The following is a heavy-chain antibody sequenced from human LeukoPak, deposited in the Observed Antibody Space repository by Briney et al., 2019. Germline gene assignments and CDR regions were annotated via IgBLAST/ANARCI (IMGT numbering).Heavy chain of an antibody. J-gene: IGHJ6*03. Sequence: ASVKVSCKASGYTFTSYGISWVRQAPGQGLEWMGWISAYNGNTNYAQKLQGRVTMTTDTSTSTAYMELRSLRSDDTAVYYCAREPANYDILTGYYRNYYYMDVWGKGTTVTISS. D-gene: IGHD3-9*01. CDR1: GYTFTSYG. V-gene: IGHV1-18*01. CDR3: AREPANYDILTGYYRNYYYMDV. CDR2: ISAYNGNT.